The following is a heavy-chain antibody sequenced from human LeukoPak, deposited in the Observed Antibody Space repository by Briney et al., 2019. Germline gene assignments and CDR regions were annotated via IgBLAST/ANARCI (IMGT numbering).Heavy chain of an antibody. D-gene: IGHD3-22*01. CDR1: GGPVSSGSYY. CDR2: IYYSGTT. J-gene: IGHJ4*02. CDR3: ASFRFFDSSGYRN. Sequence: SETLSLTCTVPGGPVSSGSYYWSWIRQPPGKGLEWIGYIYYSGTTNYNPSLNSRVTISVDTSKNQFSLKLSSVTAADTAVYYCASFRFFDSSGYRNWGQGILVTVSS. V-gene: IGHV4-61*01.